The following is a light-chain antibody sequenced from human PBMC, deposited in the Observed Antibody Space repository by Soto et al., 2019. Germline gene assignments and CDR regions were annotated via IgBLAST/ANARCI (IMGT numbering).Light chain of an antibody. CDR3: QQYYNWPIT. V-gene: IGKV3-15*01. Sequence: EIVMTHSPATLSVYPWEVATLSCRASQSVSSNLAWYQQKPGQAPRLLIYGASTRATGFPARFSGSGSGTEFTLTISSLQSVDFAVYYCQQYYNWPITFGQGTRLEIK. J-gene: IGKJ5*01. CDR1: QSVSSN. CDR2: GAS.